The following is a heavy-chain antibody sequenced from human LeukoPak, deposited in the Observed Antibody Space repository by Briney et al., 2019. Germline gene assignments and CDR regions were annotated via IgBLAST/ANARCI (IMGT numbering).Heavy chain of an antibody. CDR1: GYTFTGYY. V-gene: IGHV1-2*06. Sequence: DSVKVSCKASGYTFTGYYMHWVRQAPGQGLEWMGRINPNSGGTNYAQKFQGRVTMTRDTSISTAYMELSRPRSDDTAVYYCVFRGSYRFDYWGQGTLVTVSS. CDR3: VFRGSYRFDY. CDR2: INPNSGGT. J-gene: IGHJ4*02. D-gene: IGHD3-16*02.